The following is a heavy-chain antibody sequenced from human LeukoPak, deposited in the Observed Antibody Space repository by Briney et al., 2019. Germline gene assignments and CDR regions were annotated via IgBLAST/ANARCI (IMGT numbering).Heavy chain of an antibody. J-gene: IGHJ3*02. CDR2: ISGGGVST. D-gene: IGHD4-17*01. V-gene: IGHV3-23*01. Sequence: PGGSLRLSCAASGFTFSSYGMSWVRQAPEKGLQCVSAISGGGVSTYYADSVRGRFTISRDNSKNTLYLQMNSLRAEDTAVYYCAREVWDYADLGAFDIWGQGTMVTVSS. CDR3: AREVWDYADLGAFDI. CDR1: GFTFSSYG.